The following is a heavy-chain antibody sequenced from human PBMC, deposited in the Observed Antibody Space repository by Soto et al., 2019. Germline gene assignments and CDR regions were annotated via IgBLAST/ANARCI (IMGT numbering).Heavy chain of an antibody. CDR1: GFDASVNY. CDR2: INSGGST. CDR3: VREAYYDGMAV. J-gene: IGHJ6*02. V-gene: IGHV3-66*01. Sequence: EVQLVESGGTLVQPGGSLRLSCAASGFDASVNYMTWVRQAPGKGLEWVSAINSGGSTFYADSVKGRFTISRDNSKNTLYLQMSSLGVAETAVAYCVREAYYDGMAVWGQGTAVTVSS.